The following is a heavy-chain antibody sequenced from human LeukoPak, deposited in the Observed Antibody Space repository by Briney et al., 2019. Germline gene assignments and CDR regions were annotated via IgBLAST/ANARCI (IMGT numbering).Heavy chain of an antibody. Sequence: GASVKVSCKASGYTFTGYYMHWVRQAPGQGLEWMGRINPNSGGTNYAQKFQGRVTMTRDTSISTAYLQWSSLKASDTAMYYCARRDGSYGSEAFDIWGQGTMVTVSS. V-gene: IGHV1-2*06. CDR2: INPNSGGT. CDR1: GYTFTGYY. CDR3: ARRDGSYGSEAFDI. J-gene: IGHJ3*02. D-gene: IGHD5-18*01.